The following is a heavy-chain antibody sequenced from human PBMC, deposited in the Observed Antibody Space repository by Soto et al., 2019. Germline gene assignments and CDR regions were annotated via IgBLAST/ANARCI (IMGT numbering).Heavy chain of an antibody. D-gene: IGHD6-25*01. Sequence: QVQLVQSGAEVKKPGASVKVSCKASGYTFTNYGVSSVRQAPGQGLEWMGWINTHNGNTNYEEKFQGRVTVTTDTPTTTAYMELRSLRSDDTAVYYCARGADPTYFDNWGQGTLVTVSS. CDR1: GYTFTNYG. CDR2: INTHNGNT. V-gene: IGHV1-18*01. J-gene: IGHJ4*02. CDR3: ARGADPTYFDN.